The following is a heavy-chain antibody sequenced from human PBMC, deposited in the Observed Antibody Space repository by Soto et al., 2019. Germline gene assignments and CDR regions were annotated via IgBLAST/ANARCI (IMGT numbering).Heavy chain of an antibody. D-gene: IGHD1-1*01. Sequence: PSETLSLTCIVSGGSISSHYWSWIRQAPGKGLEWIGYIYYSGSTYYNPSLESRVTMSVDTSKNMFSLKWTSVTVADTAVYYCARLAGGYNGYFDYWGQGALVTVSS. CDR1: GGSISSHY. V-gene: IGHV4-59*08. CDR2: IYYSGST. J-gene: IGHJ4*02. CDR3: ARLAGGYNGYFDY.